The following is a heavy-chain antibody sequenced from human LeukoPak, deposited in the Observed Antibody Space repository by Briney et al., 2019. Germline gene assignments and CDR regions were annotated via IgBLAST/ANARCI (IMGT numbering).Heavy chain of an antibody. CDR3: ARVDILYCSGGSCNLYYYYYYMDV. Sequence: ASVKVSCKASGGTFSSYAISWVRQAPGQGLEWMGWISAYNGNTNYAQKLQGRVTMTTDTSTSTAYMELRSLRSDDTAVYYCARVDILYCSGGSCNLYYYYYYMDVWGKGTTVTVSS. V-gene: IGHV1-18*01. D-gene: IGHD2-15*01. CDR1: GGTFSSYA. J-gene: IGHJ6*03. CDR2: ISAYNGNT.